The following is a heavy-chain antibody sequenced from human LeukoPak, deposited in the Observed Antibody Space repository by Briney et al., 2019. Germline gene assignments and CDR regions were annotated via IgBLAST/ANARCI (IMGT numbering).Heavy chain of an antibody. CDR3: ARRAVAPTVWFDP. Sequence: PSETLSLTCTVSGVSISSSNSYWGWIRQPPGKGLEWIGEINHSGSTNYNPSLKSRVTISVDTSKNQFSLKLSSVTAADTAVYYCARRAVAPTVWFDPWGQGTLVTVSS. CDR2: INHSGST. CDR1: GVSISSSNSY. J-gene: IGHJ5*02. D-gene: IGHD6-19*01. V-gene: IGHV4-39*07.